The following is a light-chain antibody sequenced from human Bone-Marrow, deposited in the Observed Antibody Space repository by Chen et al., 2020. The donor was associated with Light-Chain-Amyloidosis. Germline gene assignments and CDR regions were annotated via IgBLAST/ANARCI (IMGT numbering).Light chain of an antibody. Sequence: DIQMTQSPSSLSGSVGDRVTITCRASQNISIYLNWYQQKPGKAPKLLIYAASTLRSGVPSRFSGSGSETDLTLTIHNLQPEDSATYYCQQSYSTPPNTFGQGTKLEIK. CDR2: AAS. V-gene: IGKV1-39*01. CDR1: QNISIY. CDR3: QQSYSTPPNT. J-gene: IGKJ2*01.